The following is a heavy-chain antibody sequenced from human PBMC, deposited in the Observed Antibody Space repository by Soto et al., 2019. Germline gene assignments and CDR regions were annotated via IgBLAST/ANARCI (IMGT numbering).Heavy chain of an antibody. CDR3: AILSN. CDR2: IYSDGTT. D-gene: IGHD6-6*01. J-gene: IGHJ4*02. V-gene: IGHV3-53*02. CDR1: GFTVSSNY. Sequence: EVQLVETGGGLIQPGGSLRLSCAASGFTVSSNYMNWVRQAPGKGLEWVSIIYSDGTTSYADCVKGRFTISRDNFKNTLHLQMNSLRAEDTAVYYCAILSNWGQGTLVTVSS.